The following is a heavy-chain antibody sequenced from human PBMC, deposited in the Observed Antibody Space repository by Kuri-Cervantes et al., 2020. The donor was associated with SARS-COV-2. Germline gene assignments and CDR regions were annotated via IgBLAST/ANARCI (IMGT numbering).Heavy chain of an antibody. V-gene: IGHV4-39*07. D-gene: IGHD1-26*01. J-gene: IGHJ4*02. Sequence: SETLSLTCAVSGDSFSSIDYYWAWIRQPPGKGLEWIASLSYTGSTFYNPSLKSRVTISVDTSKNQFSLKLSSVTAADTAVYYCARSGSYSYYFDYWGQGTLVTVSS. CDR3: ARSGSYSYYFDY. CDR1: GDSFSSIDYY. CDR2: LSYTGST.